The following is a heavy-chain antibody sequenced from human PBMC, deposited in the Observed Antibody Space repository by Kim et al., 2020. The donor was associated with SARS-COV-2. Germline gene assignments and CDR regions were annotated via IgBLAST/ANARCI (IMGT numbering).Heavy chain of an antibody. CDR3: ARAAPGWGHFDL. CDR2: INAGNGNT. J-gene: IGHJ2*01. V-gene: IGHV1-3*01. D-gene: IGHD3-10*01. CDR1: GYTFTSYA. Sequence: ASVKVSCKASGYTFTSYAMHWVRQAPGQRLEWMGWINAGNGNTKYSQKFQGRVTITRDTSASTAYMELSSLRSEDTAVYYCARAAPGWGHFDLWGRGTLVTVSS.